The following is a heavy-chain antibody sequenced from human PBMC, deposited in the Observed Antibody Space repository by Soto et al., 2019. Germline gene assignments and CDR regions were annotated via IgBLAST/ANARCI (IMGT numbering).Heavy chain of an antibody. CDR2: MSPNSGKT. CDR3: ARGRIGAAF. D-gene: IGHD2-15*01. CDR1: GYTFTDYD. Sequence: GASVKVSCKTSGYTFTDYDVSWVRQASGQGLEWMGWMSPNSGKTGYVEKFQGRVTMTANTSLSTAYMELHSLRSEDTAVYFCARGRIGAAFWGQGTLVTAPQ. J-gene: IGHJ4*02. V-gene: IGHV1-8*01.